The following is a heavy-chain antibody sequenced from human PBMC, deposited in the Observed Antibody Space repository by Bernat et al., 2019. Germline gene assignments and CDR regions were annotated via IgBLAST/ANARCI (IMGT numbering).Heavy chain of an antibody. Sequence: QVQLVESGGGVVQPGRSLRLSCAASGFTFSSYRMHWVRQAPGKGLEWVAVISYDGSNKYYADSVKGRFTISRDNSKNTLYLQMNSLRAEDTAVYYCAKPRVVGATGPFDYWGQGTLVTVSS. D-gene: IGHD1-26*01. V-gene: IGHV3-30*18. CDR2: ISYDGSNK. J-gene: IGHJ4*02. CDR1: GFTFSSYR. CDR3: AKPRVVGATGPFDY.